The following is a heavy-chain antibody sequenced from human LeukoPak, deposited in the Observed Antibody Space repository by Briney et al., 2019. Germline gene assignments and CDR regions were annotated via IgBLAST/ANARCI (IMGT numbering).Heavy chain of an antibody. D-gene: IGHD5-18*01. CDR3: ARLDTASDF. CDR1: GGAFSGYY. CDR2: IYYNGAT. J-gene: IGHJ3*01. V-gene: IGHV4-59*08. Sequence: SETLSLTCAVYGGAFSGYYWSWLRQPPGKGLEWIGYIYYNGATSYNPSLKSRVTISLHTSKSQFSLKLNSVTAAHTATYYCARLDTASDFWGQGTLVTVSS.